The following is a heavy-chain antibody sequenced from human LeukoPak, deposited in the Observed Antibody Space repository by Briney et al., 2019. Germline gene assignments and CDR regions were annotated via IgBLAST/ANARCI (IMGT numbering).Heavy chain of an antibody. CDR1: GFPFINDW. Sequence: PGGSLRLSCSASGFPFINDWMCWVRQAPGKGREGVANINRDESKKYYADSVKGRFTISRDNAKNSLYLQMSSLTAEDTAIYYCARDHAYRADYWGQGTLVTVSS. J-gene: IGHJ4*02. CDR3: ARDHAYRADY. CDR2: INRDESKK. V-gene: IGHV3-7*01. D-gene: IGHD2-2*01.